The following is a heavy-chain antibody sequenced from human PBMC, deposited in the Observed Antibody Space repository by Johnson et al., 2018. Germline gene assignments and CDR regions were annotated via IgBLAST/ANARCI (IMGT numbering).Heavy chain of an antibody. CDR1: GFSFRSSW. Sequence: VQLVQSGGGLVQPGGSLRLSCVASGFSFRSSWMHWVRQAPGKGLVWVSRIDSDGSTASYADSVKGRFTISRDNAKNTLYLQMNSLRAEDTAVYYCAKSHSSSATYYYYGMDVWGQGTTVTVSS. J-gene: IGHJ6*02. CDR3: AKSHSSSATYYYYGMDV. D-gene: IGHD6-6*01. V-gene: IGHV3-74*02. CDR2: IDSDGSTA.